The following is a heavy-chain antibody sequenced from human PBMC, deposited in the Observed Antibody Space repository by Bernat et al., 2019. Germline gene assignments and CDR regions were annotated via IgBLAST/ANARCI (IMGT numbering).Heavy chain of an antibody. D-gene: IGHD6-13*01. CDR1: GFTFSSYS. CDR3: ARDHEGYSSSWYWDYYYYYGMDV. Sequence: EVQLVESGGGLVKPGGSLRLSCAASGFTFSSYSMNWVRQAPGKGLEWVSSISSSSSYIYYADSVKGRFTISRDNAKNSLYLQMNSLRAEDTAVYYCARDHEGYSSSWYWDYYYYYGMDVWGQGTTVTVSS. J-gene: IGHJ6*02. CDR2: ISSSSSYI. V-gene: IGHV3-21*01.